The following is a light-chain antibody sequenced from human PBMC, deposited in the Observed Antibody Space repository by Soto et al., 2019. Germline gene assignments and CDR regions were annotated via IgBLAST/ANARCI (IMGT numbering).Light chain of an antibody. CDR1: SSDVGGYNY. CDR3: SSYTSSSTVV. Sequence: QSALTQPASVSGSPGQSITISCTGTSSDVGGYNYVSWYQQHPGKAPKLMIYEVXNRXSGXSNXFSGSKSGNTASLTISGLQAEDEADYYCSSYTSSSTVVFGGGTKLTVL. J-gene: IGLJ2*01. CDR2: EVX. V-gene: IGLV2-14*01.